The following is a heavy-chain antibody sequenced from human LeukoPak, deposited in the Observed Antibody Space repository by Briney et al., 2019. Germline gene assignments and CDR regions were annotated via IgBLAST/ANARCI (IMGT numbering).Heavy chain of an antibody. Sequence: ASVYVSSKASGYTVTIYGISCVRQAPGQGLEWMRWINAYNGNTNYAQKLQGRVTMNTDTSTSTAYMELGSLRSDDTDVYYCARGRVGQWLVRILDYWGQGTLVTVSS. CDR2: INAYNGNT. CDR3: ARGRVGQWLVRILDY. CDR1: GYTVTIYG. V-gene: IGHV1-18*04. J-gene: IGHJ4*02. D-gene: IGHD6-19*01.